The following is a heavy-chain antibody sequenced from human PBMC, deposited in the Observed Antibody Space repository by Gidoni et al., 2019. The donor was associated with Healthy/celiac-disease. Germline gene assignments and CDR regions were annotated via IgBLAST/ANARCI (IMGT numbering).Heavy chain of an antibody. V-gene: IGHV4-34*01. CDR1: GGSFSCSY. J-gene: IGHJ3*02. CDR2: INHRGST. D-gene: IGHD6-13*01. Sequence: QVQLQQWGAGLLKPSETLSLTCAVYGGSFSCSYWRWIRQPPGKGLEWIGEINHRGSTNYNPSLKSRVTISVDTSKNQFSLKLSSVTDADTAVYYCARGGNRYSSSWYRRSAFDIWGQGTMVTVSS. CDR3: ARGGNRYSSSWYRRSAFDI.